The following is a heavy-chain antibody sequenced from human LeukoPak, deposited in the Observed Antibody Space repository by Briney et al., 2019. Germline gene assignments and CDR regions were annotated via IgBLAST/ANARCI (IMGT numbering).Heavy chain of an antibody. J-gene: IGHJ3*02. D-gene: IGHD1-26*01. Sequence: PGGSLRLSCAASGFTFSDYYRSWIRQAPGKGLEWVSYISSSGSTIYYADSVKGRFTISRDNAKNSLYLQMNSLRAEDTAVYYCARAHAWELRSDAFDIWGQGTMVTVSS. CDR2: ISSSGSTI. CDR3: ARAHAWELRSDAFDI. V-gene: IGHV3-11*01. CDR1: GFTFSDYY.